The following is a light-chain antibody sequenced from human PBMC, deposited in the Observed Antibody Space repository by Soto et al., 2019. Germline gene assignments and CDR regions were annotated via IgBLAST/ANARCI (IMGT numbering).Light chain of an antibody. Sequence: DIVMIQSPDSLAVSLGERATTSCRSSQSVLYSSDKKNYLAWYQQKPGQPPKQLIYWASTRESGVPDRFSGSGSGTDFTLTISNLQAGDVAVYYCQQSYGAPWTFGQGTKVEI. J-gene: IGKJ1*01. CDR3: QQSYGAPWT. V-gene: IGKV4-1*01. CDR2: WAS. CDR1: QSVLYSSDKKNY.